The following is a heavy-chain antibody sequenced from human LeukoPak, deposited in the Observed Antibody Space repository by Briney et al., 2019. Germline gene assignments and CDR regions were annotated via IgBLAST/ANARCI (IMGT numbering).Heavy chain of an antibody. CDR3: ARDYNIVVVPAAKWFDP. CDR2: INPNSGGT. CDR1: GYTFTGYY. D-gene: IGHD2-2*01. J-gene: IGHJ5*02. Sequence: ASVKVSCKASGYTFTGYYMHWVRQAPGQGLEWMGWINPNSGGTNYAQKFQGRVTMTRDTSISTAYMELSRLRSDDTAVYYCARDYNIVVVPAAKWFDPGGQGTLVTVSS. V-gene: IGHV1-2*02.